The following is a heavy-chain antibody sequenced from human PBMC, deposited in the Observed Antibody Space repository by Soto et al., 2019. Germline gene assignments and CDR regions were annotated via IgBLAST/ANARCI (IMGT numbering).Heavy chain of an antibody. V-gene: IGHV1-18*01. CDR1: GGTFSSYA. D-gene: IGHD1-26*01. Sequence: GASVKVSCKASGGTFSSYAISWVRQAPGQGLEWMGWINAYNGNTNYAQKVQGRVSMSTDTSTSTAYLELRSLRSDDTAVYYCARGPESRSTAYFDYWGQGTLVTVSS. CDR3: ARGPESRSTAYFDY. J-gene: IGHJ4*02. CDR2: INAYNGNT.